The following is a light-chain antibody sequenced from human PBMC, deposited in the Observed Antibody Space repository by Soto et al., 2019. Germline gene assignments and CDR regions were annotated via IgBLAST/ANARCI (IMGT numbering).Light chain of an antibody. Sequence: QPVLTQSSSAAACLGSSVELTCTLSSGHSSYIIAWHQQQPGKAPRYLMKLEGSGSYNKGSGVPDRFSGSSSGADRYLTISNLQFEDEANYYCETWDSNTRVFGGGTKVTVL. CDR1: SGHSSYI. CDR2: LEGSGSY. J-gene: IGLJ2*01. CDR3: ETWDSNTRV. V-gene: IGLV4-60*02.